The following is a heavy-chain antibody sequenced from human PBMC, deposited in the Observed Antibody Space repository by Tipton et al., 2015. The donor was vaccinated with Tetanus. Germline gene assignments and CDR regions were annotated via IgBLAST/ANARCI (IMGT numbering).Heavy chain of an antibody. D-gene: IGHD3-3*01. CDR3: ARERFVKWLGPLDC. J-gene: IGHJ4*02. CDR1: GFIFSSYG. CDR2: VWYDGTRK. Sequence: SLRLSCAASGFIFSSYGIHWVRQAPGKGLEWVALVWYDGTRKYYTESVEGRFTISRDNSKNTLYLQMDSLRVEDTATYFCARERFVKWLGPLDCRGQGTLVTVSS. V-gene: IGHV3-33*01.